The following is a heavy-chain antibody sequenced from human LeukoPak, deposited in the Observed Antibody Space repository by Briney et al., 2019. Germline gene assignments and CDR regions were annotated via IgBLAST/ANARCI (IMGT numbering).Heavy chain of an antibody. CDR3: AKSGYNYDSDAYAFIDY. Sequence: ASVKVSCKASGYTFTSYGISWVRQAPGQGLEWMGWISAYNGNTHYAQKLQGRVTMTTDTSTSTVYMELRSLRSDDTAVYYCAKSGYNYDSDAYAFIDYWGQGTLVTVSS. D-gene: IGHD3-22*01. CDR2: ISAYNGNT. J-gene: IGHJ4*02. V-gene: IGHV1-18*01. CDR1: GYTFTSYG.